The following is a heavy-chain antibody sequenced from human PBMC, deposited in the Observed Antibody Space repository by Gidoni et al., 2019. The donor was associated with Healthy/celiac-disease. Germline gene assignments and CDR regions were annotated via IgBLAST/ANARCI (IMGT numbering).Heavy chain of an antibody. CDR1: GGTFSSYA. D-gene: IGHD6-13*01. Sequence: QVQLVQSGAEVKKPGSSVKVSCKASGGTFSSYAISWVRQAPGQGLEWMGGIIPIFGTANYAQKIQGRVTITADKSTSTAYMELSSLGSEDTAVYYCARDSSSWPKDYYSGMDVWGQGTTVTVSS. CDR3: ARDSSSWPKDYYSGMDV. J-gene: IGHJ6*02. V-gene: IGHV1-69*06. CDR2: IIPIFGTA.